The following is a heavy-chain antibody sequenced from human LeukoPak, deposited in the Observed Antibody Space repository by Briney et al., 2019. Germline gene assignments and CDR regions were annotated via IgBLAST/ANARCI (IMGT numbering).Heavy chain of an antibody. CDR1: GFTFNNYA. D-gene: IGHD4-17*01. J-gene: IGHJ4*02. V-gene: IGHV3-23*01. Sequence: GGSLRLSCAAPGFTFNNYAMNWVRQAPGKGLEWLSSIRGGGETTYYADSAKGRFTISGDNSQNTLYLQMNSLRAEDTAVYYCARDYADYVGYFFFDYWGQGTLVTVSS. CDR3: ARDYADYVGYFFFDY. CDR2: IRGGGETT.